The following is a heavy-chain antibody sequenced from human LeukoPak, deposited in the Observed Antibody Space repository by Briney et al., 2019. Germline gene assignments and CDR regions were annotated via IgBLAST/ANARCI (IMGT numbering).Heavy chain of an antibody. J-gene: IGHJ4*02. D-gene: IGHD6-6*01. CDR2: ISSSSSYI. CDR3: AKSLAGGSSSGFDY. Sequence: GGSLRLSCAASGFTFSSYSMNWVRQAPGKGLEWVSSISSSSSYIYYADSVKGRFTISRDNAKNSLYLQMNSLRAEDTAVYYCAKSLAGGSSSGFDYWGQGTLVTVSS. V-gene: IGHV3-21*01. CDR1: GFTFSSYS.